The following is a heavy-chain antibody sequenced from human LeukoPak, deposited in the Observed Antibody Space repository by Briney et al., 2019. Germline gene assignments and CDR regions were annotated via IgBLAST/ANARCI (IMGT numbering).Heavy chain of an antibody. D-gene: IGHD1-26*01. V-gene: IGHV3-23*01. CDR1: GFSFSTYT. Sequence: GGSLILSCAASGFSFSTYTMGWVRQAPGEGLEWVSMITGSGGSTFYTNSVKGRFTIWRENSKTTLYLQMNSMTADDTAVYFCAKARATTTAFDYWGQGTLVTVSS. J-gene: IGHJ4*02. CDR3: AKARATTTAFDY. CDR2: ITGSGGST.